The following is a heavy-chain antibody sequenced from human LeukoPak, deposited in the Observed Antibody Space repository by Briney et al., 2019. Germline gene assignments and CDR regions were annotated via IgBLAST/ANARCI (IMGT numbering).Heavy chain of an antibody. CDR3: AKGAGYGSYWLDY. V-gene: IGHV3-33*06. J-gene: IGHJ4*02. CDR1: GFTFSSYG. Sequence: QPGGSLRLSCAASGFTFSSYGMHWVRQAPGRGLEWVAIIWYDGSNKYYPDSVKGRFTISRDNSKNTLYLQMNSLRAEDTAVYYCAKGAGYGSYWLDYWGQGTLVTVSS. CDR2: IWYDGSNK. D-gene: IGHD1-26*01.